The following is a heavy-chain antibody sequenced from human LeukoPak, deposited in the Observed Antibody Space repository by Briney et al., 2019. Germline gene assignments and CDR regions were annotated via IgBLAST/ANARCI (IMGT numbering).Heavy chain of an antibody. V-gene: IGHV3-23*01. CDR2: ISGSGGST. CDR1: GFTFSSYA. Sequence: ASLRLSCAASGFTFSSYAMSWVRQAPGKGLEWVSAISGSGGSTYYADSVKGRFTISRDNSKNTLYLQMNSLRAEDTAVCYCAKGGIVGATTGGDIDYWGQGTLVTVSS. CDR3: AKGGIVGATTGGDIDY. J-gene: IGHJ4*02. D-gene: IGHD1-26*01.